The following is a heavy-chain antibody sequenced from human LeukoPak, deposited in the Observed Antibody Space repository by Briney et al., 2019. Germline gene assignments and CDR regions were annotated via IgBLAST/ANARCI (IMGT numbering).Heavy chain of an antibody. J-gene: IGHJ4*02. V-gene: IGHV4-39*07. D-gene: IGHD3-22*01. CDR2: IYYSGST. CDR3: ARGTYYYDSSGYFDY. Sequence: RASETLSLTCTVSGGSISSSSYYWGWIRQAPGKGLEWIRSIYYSGSTYYNPSLKSRVTISVDTSKNQFSLKLSSVTAADTAVYYCARGTYYYDSSGYFDYWGQGTLVTVSS. CDR1: GGSISSSSYY.